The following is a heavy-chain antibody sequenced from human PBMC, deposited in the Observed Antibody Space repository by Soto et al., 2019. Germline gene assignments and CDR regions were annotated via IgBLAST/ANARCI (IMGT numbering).Heavy chain of an antibody. Sequence: EVQLVESGGGLVQPGGSLRLSCAASGFTFSNYWMRWVRQAPGKGLEWVANIKEDGSEKHYVDSVKGRFTISRDNAKSSVDLQMNSLTAEDTAVYYCARGCNWAFHYWGQGTLVTVSS. CDR1: GFTFSNYW. CDR3: ARGCNWAFHY. J-gene: IGHJ4*02. V-gene: IGHV3-7*01. CDR2: IKEDGSEK. D-gene: IGHD1-1*01.